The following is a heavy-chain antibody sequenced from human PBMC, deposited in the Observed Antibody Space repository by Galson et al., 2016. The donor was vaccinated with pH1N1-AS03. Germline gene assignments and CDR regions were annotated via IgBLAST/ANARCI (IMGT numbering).Heavy chain of an antibody. Sequence: LSLTCAVYGGSISDYYWTWIRQAPGKGLEWIGEINHSGDTTYNPSLESRVTISVDTSKNQFSLKLSSVTAADTAVYYCARFRSSWTFYYGLDVWGQGTTVTVSS. J-gene: IGHJ6*02. CDR3: ARFRSSWTFYYGLDV. V-gene: IGHV4-34*01. D-gene: IGHD6-13*01. CDR2: INHSGDT. CDR1: GGSISDYY.